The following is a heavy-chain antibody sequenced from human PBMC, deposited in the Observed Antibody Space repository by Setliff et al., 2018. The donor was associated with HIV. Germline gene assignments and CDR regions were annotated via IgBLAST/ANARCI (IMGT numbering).Heavy chain of an antibody. D-gene: IGHD4-17*01. CDR1: GFSLNDYS. V-gene: IGHV3-48*01. Sequence: GSLRLSCAASGFSLNDYSMNWVRQAPGKGLGWVSCISSGGIMYFADAVEGRFNISRYNAKNALYLQMSSLRAEDTAVYYCARNLGVGALGDDGQVDYYYYYMDVWGKGTTVTVSS. CDR2: ISSGGIM. CDR3: ARNLGVGALGDDGQVDYYYYYMDV. J-gene: IGHJ6*03.